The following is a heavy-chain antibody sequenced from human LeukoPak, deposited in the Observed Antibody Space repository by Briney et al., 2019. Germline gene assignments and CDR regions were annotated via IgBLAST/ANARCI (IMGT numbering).Heavy chain of an antibody. CDR3: ARHVRITAYATPFTFCDS. D-gene: IGHD3-10*01. CDR1: GDSISSGNYY. J-gene: IGHJ4*02. Sequence: SETLSLTCSVSGDSISSGNYYWGWIRQPPGKGLEWIATMYYSGSTYYNPSLKSRVTLSVDTSKNQFSLKLSSVTAADTAVYFCARHVRITAYATPFTFCDSWGQGTLVTVS. CDR2: MYYSGST. V-gene: IGHV4-39*01.